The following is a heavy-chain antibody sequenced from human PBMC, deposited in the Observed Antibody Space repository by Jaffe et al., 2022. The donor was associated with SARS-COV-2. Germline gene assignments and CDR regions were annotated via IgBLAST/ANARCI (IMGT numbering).Heavy chain of an antibody. J-gene: IGHJ4*02. CDR3: ARRDKGYCSSTSCYGPFDY. CDR2: INTNTGNP. CDR1: GYTFTSFA. Sequence: QVQLVQSGSELKKPGASVKVSCKASGYTFTSFALNWVRQAPGQGLEWMGWINTNTGNPTYAQGFTGRFVFSLDTSVSTAYLQISSLKAEDTAVYYCARRDKGYCSSTSCYGPFDYWGQGTLVTVSS. V-gene: IGHV7-4-1*02. D-gene: IGHD2-2*01.